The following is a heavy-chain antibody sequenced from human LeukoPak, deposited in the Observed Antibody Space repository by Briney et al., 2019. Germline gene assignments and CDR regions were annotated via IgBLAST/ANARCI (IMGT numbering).Heavy chain of an antibody. CDR1: GFTFSSYW. V-gene: IGHV3-7*01. CDR2: IKQDGSEK. D-gene: IGHD5-18*01. J-gene: IGHJ4*02. Sequence: GGSLRLSCAASGFTFSSYWMTWIRQAPGKGLEWVANIKQDGSEKYYVDSVKGRFTISRDNAKNSLYLQMNNLKAEDTAVYYCARDTGGGYSCYDCWRQGTMVTVSS. CDR3: ARDTGGGYSCYDC.